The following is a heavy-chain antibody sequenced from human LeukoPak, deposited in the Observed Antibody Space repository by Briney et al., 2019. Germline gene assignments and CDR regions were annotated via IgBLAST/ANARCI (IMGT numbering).Heavy chain of an antibody. V-gene: IGHV4-34*01. CDR1: GGSFSGYY. Sequence: KPSETLSLTCAVYGGSFSGYYWSWIRQPPGKGLEWIGEINHSGSTNYNPSLKSRVPISVDTSKTQFSLKLSSVTAADTAVYYCALWEMDTAMGPRGMDVWGKGTTVTVSS. D-gene: IGHD5-18*01. J-gene: IGHJ6*04. CDR3: ALWEMDTAMGPRGMDV. CDR2: INHSGST.